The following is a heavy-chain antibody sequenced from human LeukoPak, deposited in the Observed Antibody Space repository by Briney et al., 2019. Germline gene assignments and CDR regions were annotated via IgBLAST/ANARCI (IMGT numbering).Heavy chain of an antibody. J-gene: IGHJ6*03. V-gene: IGHV1-18*01. CDR2: ISAYNGNT. D-gene: IGHD6-19*01. CDR1: GYTFTSYG. CDR3: ARPAVAGTSIYYYYMDV. Sequence: EASVKVSCKASGYTFTSYGISWVRQAPGQGLEWMGWISAYNGNTNYAQKLQGRVTMTTDTSTSTAYMELRSLRSDDTAVYYCARPAVAGTSIYYYYMDVWGKGTTVTISS.